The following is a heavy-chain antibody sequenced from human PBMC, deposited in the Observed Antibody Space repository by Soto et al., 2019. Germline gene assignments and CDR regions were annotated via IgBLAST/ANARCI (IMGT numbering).Heavy chain of an antibody. CDR2: IRSKANSYAT. J-gene: IGHJ6*02. Sequence: PGGSLRLSCAASGFTFSGSAMHWVRQASGKWLEWVGRIRSKANSYATAYAASVKGRFTISRDDSKNTAYLQMNSLKTEDTAVYYCTTTYLWFGESLYYYYYGMDVWGQGTTVTVSS. V-gene: IGHV3-73*01. CDR1: GFTFSGSA. D-gene: IGHD3-10*01. CDR3: TTTYLWFGESLYYYYYGMDV.